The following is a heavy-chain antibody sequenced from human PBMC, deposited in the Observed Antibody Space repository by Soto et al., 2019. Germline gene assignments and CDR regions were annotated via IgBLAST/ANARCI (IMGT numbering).Heavy chain of an antibody. Sequence: GGSLRLSCAASGFTFSSYGMHWVRQAPGKGLEWVAVILYDGSKKYYTDSMKGRFTISRDNSKNTLYLQMDSLRAEDTAVYYCAKDRGALRWSEEHYYFDYWGQGALVTVSS. D-gene: IGHD4-17*01. CDR2: ILYDGSKK. V-gene: IGHV3-30*18. CDR1: GFTFSSYG. CDR3: AKDRGALRWSEEHYYFDY. J-gene: IGHJ4*02.